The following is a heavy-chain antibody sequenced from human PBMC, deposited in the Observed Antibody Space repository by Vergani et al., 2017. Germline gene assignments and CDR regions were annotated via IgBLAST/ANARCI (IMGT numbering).Heavy chain of an antibody. Sequence: QVQLQESGPGLVKPSETLSLTCTVSGGSISSYYWSWIRQPPGKGLEWIGYIYYSGSTNYNPSLKSRVTISVDTSKNQFSLKLSSVTAADTAVYYCARTYDLVTLDYWGQGTLVTVSS. CDR3: ARTYDLVTLDY. D-gene: IGHD3-3*01. CDR2: IYYSGST. J-gene: IGHJ4*02. V-gene: IGHV4-59*01. CDR1: GGSISSYY.